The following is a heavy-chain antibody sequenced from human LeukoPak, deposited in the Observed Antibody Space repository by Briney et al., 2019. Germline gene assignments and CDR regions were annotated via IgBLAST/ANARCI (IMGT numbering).Heavy chain of an antibody. CDR1: GGSISSSSYY. Sequence: PSETLSLTCTVSGGSISSSSYYWGWIRQPPGKGLEWIGSIYYSGSTYYNPSLKSRVTISVDTSKNQFSLKLSSVTAADTAVYYYARAGIVVPAAMLSNWFDPWGQGTLVTVSS. V-gene: IGHV4-39*01. CDR2: IYYSGST. J-gene: IGHJ5*02. CDR3: ARAGIVVPAAMLSNWFDP. D-gene: IGHD2-2*01.